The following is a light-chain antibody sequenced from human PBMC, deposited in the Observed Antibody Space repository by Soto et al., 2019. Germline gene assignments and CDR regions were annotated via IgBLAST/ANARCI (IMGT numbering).Light chain of an antibody. CDR2: SNS. Sequence: QCVLTQPPSPPVGPGQRVTISCTGRSSNIGAGYDVHAYQQLPGTAPKLFIYSNSNRPSGFPDRFSGSKSGTSASLGIFGLQAEDEADYCCQSYDSSRSGLYVFGTGTKVTV. J-gene: IGLJ1*01. CDR1: SSNIGAGYD. V-gene: IGLV1-40*01. CDR3: QSYDSSRSGLYV.